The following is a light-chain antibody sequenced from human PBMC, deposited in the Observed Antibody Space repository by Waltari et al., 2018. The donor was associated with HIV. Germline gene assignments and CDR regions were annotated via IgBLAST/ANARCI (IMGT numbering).Light chain of an antibody. CDR2: EVT. CDR3: SSYAGSKNLVV. Sequence: QSALTQPPSASGSPGQSVTISCTGTRSDVGGYNYVSCYQQHPGKAPKLMIYEVTKRTAGVPERFAGSRAGNTASLTVSGRQAEDEAEYFCSSYAGSKNLVVFGGGTKLTVL. V-gene: IGLV2-8*01. J-gene: IGLJ2*01. CDR1: RSDVGGYNY.